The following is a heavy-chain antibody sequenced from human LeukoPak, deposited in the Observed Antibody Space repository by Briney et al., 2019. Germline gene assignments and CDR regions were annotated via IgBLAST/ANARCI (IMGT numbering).Heavy chain of an antibody. CDR1: GFTFSSYA. CDR2: ISSNGGST. V-gene: IGHV3-64*01. CDR3: ARGEGIAVAGSTHFDY. J-gene: IGHJ4*02. Sequence: PGRSLRLSCAASGFTFSSYAMHWVRQAPGKGLEYVSAISSNGGSTYYANSVKGRFTISRDNSKNTLYLQMGSLRAEDMAVYYCARGEGIAVAGSTHFDYWGQGTLVTVSS. D-gene: IGHD6-19*01.